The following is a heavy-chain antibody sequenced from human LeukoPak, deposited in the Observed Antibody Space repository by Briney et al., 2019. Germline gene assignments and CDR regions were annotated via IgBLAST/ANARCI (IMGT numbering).Heavy chain of an antibody. V-gene: IGHV1-2*02. CDR2: INPNSGGT. J-gene: IGHJ4*02. CDR3: ARDNRYYDYVWGSYRPRGYSDY. CDR1: GYTFSGYY. D-gene: IGHD3-16*02. Sequence: ASVKLSLTPSGYTFSGYYMRLVRQAPGQGLEWMGWINPNSGGTNYAQKFQGRVTMTRDTSISTAYMELSRLRSDDTAVYYCARDNRYYDYVWGSYRPRGYSDYWGEGRPASVSS.